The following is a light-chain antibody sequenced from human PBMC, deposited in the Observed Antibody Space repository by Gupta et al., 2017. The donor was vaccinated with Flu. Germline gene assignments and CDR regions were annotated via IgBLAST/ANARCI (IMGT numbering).Light chain of an antibody. V-gene: IGLV1-47*01. Sequence: QSVLTQPPSASGLPGQRVIIHCSGGGSNIGRNFVYWYQQLPGAAPKFLVYRNNQRPLGVPDRFSVSKSGTSASLAIDGLRSDDEADYFCAAWDASLAGWVFGGGTKLTVL. CDR1: GSNIGRNF. J-gene: IGLJ3*02. CDR2: RNN. CDR3: AAWDASLAGWV.